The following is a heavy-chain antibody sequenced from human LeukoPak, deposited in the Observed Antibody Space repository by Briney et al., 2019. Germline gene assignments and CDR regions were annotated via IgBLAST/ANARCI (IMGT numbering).Heavy chain of an antibody. CDR3: ARDGFLGPVTAYLDY. CDR1: GFTFADYY. V-gene: IGHV3-49*03. D-gene: IGHD2-21*02. CDR2: IRNKIYGGTT. J-gene: IGHJ4*02. Sequence: GRSLRLSCTTSGFTFADYYMSWFRQAPGKGLEWVGFIRNKIYGGTTEYAASVKGRFTISKDDSKNVAYLQMNSLRAEDTAVYYCARDGFLGPVTAYLDYWGQGTPVTVSS.